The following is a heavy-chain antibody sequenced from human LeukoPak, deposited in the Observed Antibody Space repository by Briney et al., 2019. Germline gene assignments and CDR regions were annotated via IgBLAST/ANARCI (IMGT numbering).Heavy chain of an antibody. CDR3: TRDSAAYAPYFYYYMDV. D-gene: IGHD2-2*01. J-gene: IGHJ6*03. V-gene: IGHV3-48*04. CDR1: GFTFSSYS. CDR2: TSSGSSTM. Sequence: PGGSLRLSCVASGFTFSSYSMNWVRQAPGKGLEWVSYTSSGSSTMYYADSVKGRFTISRDNAKNSLYLQMNSLRAEDTAVYYCTRDSAAYAPYFYYYMDVWGKGTTVTVSS.